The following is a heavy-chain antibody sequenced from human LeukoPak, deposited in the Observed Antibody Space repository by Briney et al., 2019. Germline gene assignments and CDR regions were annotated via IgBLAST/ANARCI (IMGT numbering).Heavy chain of an antibody. CDR1: GFTFSSYG. V-gene: IGHV3-7*01. CDR3: ARMVRGVRYYYYYYMDV. D-gene: IGHD3-10*01. Sequence: PGRSLRLSCAASGFTFSSYGMHWVRQAPGKGLEWVANIKQDGSEKYYVDSVKGRFTISRDNAKNSLYLQMNSLRAEDTAVYYCARMVRGVRYYYYYYMDVWGKGTTVTISS. CDR2: IKQDGSEK. J-gene: IGHJ6*03.